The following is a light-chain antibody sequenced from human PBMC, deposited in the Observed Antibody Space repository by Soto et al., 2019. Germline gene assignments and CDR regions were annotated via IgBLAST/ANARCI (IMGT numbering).Light chain of an antibody. CDR3: QQYGSSPLT. CDR2: DAS. CDR1: QSLRSN. J-gene: IGKJ4*01. Sequence: EIVMTQSPPTLSVSPGERATLSCRASQSLRSNLAWYQQKPGLAPRLLIYDASSRATGIPDRFSGSGSGTDFTLTISRLEPEDFAVYYCQQYGSSPLTFGGGTKVDIK. V-gene: IGKV3D-20*01.